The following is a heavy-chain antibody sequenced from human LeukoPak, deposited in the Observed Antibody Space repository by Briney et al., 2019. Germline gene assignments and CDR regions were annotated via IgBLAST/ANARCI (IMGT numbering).Heavy chain of an antibody. Sequence: GGSLTLSCEVSGFTFSNYWMSWVRQAPGKGLELVANIKEDGNEKYYVDSVKGRFTISRDDAKNSVYFQMNSLRVEDTAVYYCAGGQSVGYWGQGTLVTVSS. D-gene: IGHD4-23*01. V-gene: IGHV3-7*01. CDR3: AGGQSVGY. CDR2: IKEDGNEK. CDR1: GFTFSNYW. J-gene: IGHJ4*02.